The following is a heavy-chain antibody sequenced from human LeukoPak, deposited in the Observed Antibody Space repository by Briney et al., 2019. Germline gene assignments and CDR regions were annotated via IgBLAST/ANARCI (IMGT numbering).Heavy chain of an antibody. CDR2: ISYDGSNK. J-gene: IGHJ4*02. CDR1: GFTFSSYG. CDR3: AKDLSGYSSSWYLDY. Sequence: GGSLRLSCAASGFTFSSYGMHWVRQAPGKGLEWVAVISYDGSNKYYADSVKGRFTISRANSKNTLYLQMNSLRAEDTAVYYCAKDLSGYSSSWYLDYWGQGTLVTVSS. D-gene: IGHD6-13*01. V-gene: IGHV3-30*18.